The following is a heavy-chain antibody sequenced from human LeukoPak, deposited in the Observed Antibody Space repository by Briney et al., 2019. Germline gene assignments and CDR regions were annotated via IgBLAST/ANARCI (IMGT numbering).Heavy chain of an antibody. CDR3: ARDLYGGNSVYWFDP. D-gene: IGHD4-23*01. CDR1: GGSISSGSYY. Sequence: SQTLSRTCTVSGGSISSGSYYWSWIRQPAGKGLEWIGRIYTSGSTNYNPSLKSRVTISVDTSKNQFSLKLSSVTAADTAVYYCARDLYGGNSVYWFDPWGQGTLVTVSS. CDR2: IYTSGST. J-gene: IGHJ5*02. V-gene: IGHV4-61*02.